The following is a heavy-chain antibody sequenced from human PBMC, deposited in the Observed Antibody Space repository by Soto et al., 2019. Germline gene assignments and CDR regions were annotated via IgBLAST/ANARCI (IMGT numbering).Heavy chain of an antibody. V-gene: IGHV3-23*01. D-gene: IGHD3-10*01. J-gene: IGHJ4*01. CDR1: GFTFSSYA. CDR3: ARGPRTGGFRGLVRQRQFDN. Sequence: PGGSLRLSCAASGFTFSSYAMSWVRQAPGKGLEWVSAISGSGGSTYYADSVKGRFTISRDNSKNTLYLQMNSLTAADTAVYYCARGPRTGGFRGLVRQRQFDNWGQGTLVTVSS. CDR2: ISGSGGST.